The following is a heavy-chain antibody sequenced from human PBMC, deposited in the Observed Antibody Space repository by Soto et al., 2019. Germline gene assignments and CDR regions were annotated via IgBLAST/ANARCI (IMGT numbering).Heavy chain of an antibody. J-gene: IGHJ3*02. CDR2: IYYSGST. V-gene: IGHV4-31*03. D-gene: IGHD2-15*01. CDR1: GGSISSGGYY. Sequence: QVQLQESGPGLVKPSQTLSLTCTVSGGSISSGGYYWSWIRQHPGKGLEWIGYIYYSGSTYYNPSLKSRVTISVDTSKNQFSLKLSSVTAADTAVYYCASEGRDCSGGSCYQNDAFDIWGQGTMVTVSS. CDR3: ASEGRDCSGGSCYQNDAFDI.